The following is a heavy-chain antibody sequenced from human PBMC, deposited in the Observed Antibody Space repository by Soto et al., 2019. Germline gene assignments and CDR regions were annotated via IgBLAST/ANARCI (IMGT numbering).Heavy chain of an antibody. V-gene: IGHV1-69*13. CDR1: GGTFSSYA. CDR2: IIPIFGTA. CDR3: ARDAAAGTSSCFDP. Sequence: GASVKVSCKASGGTFSSYAISWVRQAPGQGLEWMGGIIPIFGTANYAQKFQGRVTITADESTSTAYMELSSLRSEDTAVYYCARDAAAGTSSCFDPWGQGTLVTVSS. J-gene: IGHJ5*02. D-gene: IGHD6-13*01.